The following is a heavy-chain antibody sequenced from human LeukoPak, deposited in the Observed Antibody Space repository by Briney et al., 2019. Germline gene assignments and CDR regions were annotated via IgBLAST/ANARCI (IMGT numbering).Heavy chain of an antibody. D-gene: IGHD2-15*01. Sequence: QPGRSLRLSCAASGFTFSSYGMHWVRQAPGKGLEWVAVISYDGGNKYYADSVKGRFTISRDNSKNTLYLQMNSLRAEDTAVYYCAKQLGYCSDGSCYFPYWGQGTLVTVSS. J-gene: IGHJ4*02. CDR2: ISYDGGNK. CDR1: GFTFSSYG. CDR3: AKQLGYCSDGSCYFPY. V-gene: IGHV3-30*18.